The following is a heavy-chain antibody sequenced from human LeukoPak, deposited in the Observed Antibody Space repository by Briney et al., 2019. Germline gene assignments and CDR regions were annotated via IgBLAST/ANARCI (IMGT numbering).Heavy chain of an antibody. V-gene: IGHV3-30*02. J-gene: IGHJ4*02. CDR2: IRYDGSTK. CDR1: GFTFSSFG. Sequence: PGGSLRLSCAASGFTFSSFGMHWVRQAPGKGLEWVAFIRYDGSTKHYADSVKGRFTFSRDNSKNTLYLQMNSLRGEDTGVYYCAREGATTAFDYWGQGTLVTVSS. CDR3: AREGATTAFDY. D-gene: IGHD1-26*01.